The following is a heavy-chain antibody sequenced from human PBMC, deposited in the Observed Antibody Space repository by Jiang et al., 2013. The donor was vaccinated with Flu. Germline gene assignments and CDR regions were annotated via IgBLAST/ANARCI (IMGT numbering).Heavy chain of an antibody. CDR1: GDSVSGNNAA. CDR3: ARGKPHYHAMDV. J-gene: IGHJ6*02. CDR2: TYYTSKWYN. V-gene: IGHV6-1*01. Sequence: SQTLSLTCAISGDSVSGNNAAWNWIRQSPSRGLEWLGRTYYTSKWYNDYAASLRSRITINPDTSKNQFSLQLNSVTPEDTAVYYCARGKPHYHAMDVWGQGTTVTVSS.